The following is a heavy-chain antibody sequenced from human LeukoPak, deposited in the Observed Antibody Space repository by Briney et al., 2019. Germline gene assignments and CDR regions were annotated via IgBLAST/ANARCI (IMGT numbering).Heavy chain of an antibody. Sequence: GGSLRLSCAASGFTFSSYSMNWVRQAPGKGLEWVSSISSSSSYIYYADSVKGRFTISRDNAKNSLYLQMNSLRAEDTAVYYCAREISGYSSRPGGPDYWGQGTLVTVSS. J-gene: IGHJ4*02. CDR3: AREISGYSSRPGGPDY. D-gene: IGHD6-19*01. CDR2: ISSSSSYI. CDR1: GFTFSSYS. V-gene: IGHV3-21*01.